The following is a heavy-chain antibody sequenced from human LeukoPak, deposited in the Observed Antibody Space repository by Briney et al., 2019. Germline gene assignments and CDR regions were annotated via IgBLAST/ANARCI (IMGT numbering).Heavy chain of an antibody. J-gene: IGHJ5*02. D-gene: IGHD3-10*01. CDR2: INPNSGGT. CDR3: ARGVQFGENWFDP. Sequence: ASVKVSCKASGYTFTGYYMHWVRQAPGQGLEWMGWINPNSGGTNYAQKFQGRVTMTRDTSISTAYMELSRLGSDDTAVYYCARGVQFGENWFDPWGQGTLVTVSS. CDR1: GYTFTGYY. V-gene: IGHV1-2*02.